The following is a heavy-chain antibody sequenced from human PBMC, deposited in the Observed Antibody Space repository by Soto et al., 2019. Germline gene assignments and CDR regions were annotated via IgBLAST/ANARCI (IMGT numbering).Heavy chain of an antibody. Sequence: EVQLVESGGGLIQPGRSLRLSCAASEFIVSTNYMTWVRQAPGKGLEWVSLIYSGGSTFYSDSVKGRFVISRDNSKNTLYLQMNSLRPEDTAVYYCARDGYSNYDYWGQGTLVTVSS. D-gene: IGHD4-4*01. CDR1: EFIVSTNY. CDR3: ARDGYSNYDY. J-gene: IGHJ4*02. V-gene: IGHV3-53*01. CDR2: IYSGGST.